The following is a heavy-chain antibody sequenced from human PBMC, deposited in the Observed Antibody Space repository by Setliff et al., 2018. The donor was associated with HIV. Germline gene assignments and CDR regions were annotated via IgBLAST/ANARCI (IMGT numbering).Heavy chain of an antibody. J-gene: IGHJ6*03. CDR3: AKYSSSWSYYSYYMNV. Sequence: GGSLRLSCAVSGFTFSSYGLSWVRQAPGKGLEWISAIGSGGDTYYADSVKGRFTISRDNSKNTLYLQMNSLSAEDTAVYYCAKYSSSWSYYSYYMNVWGKGTTVTVSS. CDR1: GFTFSSYG. V-gene: IGHV3-23*01. D-gene: IGHD6-6*01. CDR2: IGSGGDT.